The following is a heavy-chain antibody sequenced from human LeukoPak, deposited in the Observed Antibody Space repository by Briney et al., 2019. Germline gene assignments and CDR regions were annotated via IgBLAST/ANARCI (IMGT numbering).Heavy chain of an antibody. D-gene: IGHD4-17*01. CDR3: ARVTVNYYYYYMDV. V-gene: IGHV3-48*03. CDR2: INSSSSTL. J-gene: IGHJ6*03. Sequence: GGSLRLSCSAYGFTFSSYEMNWVPQAPGKELEWVSYINSSSSTLYYADSLKGRFTISRDNAKNPLHLQMNSLRAEDTAVYYCARVTVNYYYYYMDVWGKGTTVTISS. CDR1: GFTFSSYE.